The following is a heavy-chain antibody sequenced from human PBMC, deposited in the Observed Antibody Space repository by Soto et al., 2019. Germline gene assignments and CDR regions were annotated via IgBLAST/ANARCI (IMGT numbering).Heavy chain of an antibody. V-gene: IGHV3-48*03. CDR1: GFTFSSYE. D-gene: IGHD4-17*01. Sequence: GGSLRLSCAASGFTFSSYEMNWVRQAPGKGLEWVSYISSSGSTIYYADSVKGRFTISRDNAKNSLYLQMTSLRAEETAVDYCAREQTTVVTPGLDYWRQGTLVTVAS. J-gene: IGHJ4*02. CDR3: AREQTTVVTPGLDY. CDR2: ISSSGSTI.